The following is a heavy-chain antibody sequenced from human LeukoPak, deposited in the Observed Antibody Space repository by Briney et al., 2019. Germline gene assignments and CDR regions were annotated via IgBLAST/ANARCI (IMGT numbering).Heavy chain of an antibody. Sequence: ASVTVSFKASGYTLTGYYMHWVRQAPGQGLEWMGWINPNSGGTNYAQKFQGRVTMTRDTSISTAYMELSRLRSDDTAVYYCARVLDDSGGYYFILGAFDIWGRGTMVTVSS. J-gene: IGHJ3*02. D-gene: IGHD3-22*01. CDR2: INPNSGGT. V-gene: IGHV1-2*02. CDR1: GYTLTGYY. CDR3: ARVLDDSGGYYFILGAFDI.